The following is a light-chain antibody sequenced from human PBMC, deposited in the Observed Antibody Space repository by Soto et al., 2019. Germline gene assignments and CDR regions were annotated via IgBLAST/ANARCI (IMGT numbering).Light chain of an antibody. V-gene: IGKV1-5*03. J-gene: IGKJ4*01. CDR1: QSNGVA. CDR3: QQYNSYPVT. CDR2: RAS. Sequence: DIQMTQSPSTLSASVGDRVTITCRASQSNGVALAWYQQKPGKAPNVLIYRASSLESGVPSRFSGSGSGTEFTLTISSLQPADFATYYCQQYNSYPVTFGGGTKVEI.